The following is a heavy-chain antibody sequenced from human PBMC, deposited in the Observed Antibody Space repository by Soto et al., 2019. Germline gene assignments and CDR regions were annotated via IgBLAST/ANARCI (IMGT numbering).Heavy chain of an antibody. D-gene: IGHD3-22*01. CDR3: ARGSVDTLDSRGFYKY. CDR2: INHSGGT. CDR1: GGSFSAYY. Sequence: SETLTITCAEYGGSFSAYYWSWIRQPPGKGLEWIGEINHSGGTSYNPSLKSRVTISVDTSKSQFSLKLTSVTAADRAVYYCARGSVDTLDSRGFYKYWGQGTPVTVSS. J-gene: IGHJ4*02. V-gene: IGHV4-34*01.